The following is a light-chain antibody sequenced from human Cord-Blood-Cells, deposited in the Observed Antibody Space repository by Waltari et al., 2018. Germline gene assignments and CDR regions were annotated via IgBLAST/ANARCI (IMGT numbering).Light chain of an antibody. V-gene: IGKV4-1*01. J-gene: IGKJ5*01. CDR2: WAS. CDR1: QSVLYSSNNKNY. CDR3: QQDASTPRVT. Sequence: DIVMTQSPDSLAVSLGERATINCKSSQSVLYSSNNKNYLAWYQQKSGHPPKLLIYWASTRAYGVPTRFSVSGSVTYFTLTSRILQAEDVAVNYCQQDASTPRVTCGRATRLEF.